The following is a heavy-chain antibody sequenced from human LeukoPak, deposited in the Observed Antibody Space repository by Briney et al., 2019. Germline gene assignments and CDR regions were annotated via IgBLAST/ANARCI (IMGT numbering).Heavy chain of an antibody. D-gene: IGHD1-26*01. V-gene: IGHV1-69*13. CDR2: IIPIFGTA. J-gene: IGHJ6*03. CDR1: GGTFSSYA. Sequence: SVKVSCKASGGTFSSYAISWVRQAPGQGLEWMGGIIPIFGTANYAQKFQGRVTITADESTSTAYMELSSLRSEDTAVYYCAREYYKGRGGYYYYMDVWGKGTTVTVSS. CDR3: AREYYKGRGGYYYYMDV.